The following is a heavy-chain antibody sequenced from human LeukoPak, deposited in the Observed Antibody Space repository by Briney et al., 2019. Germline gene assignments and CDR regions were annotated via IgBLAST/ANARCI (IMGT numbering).Heavy chain of an antibody. D-gene: IGHD2-2*01. CDR1: DFTFSDYA. J-gene: IGHJ5*02. CDR2: ISDGGSNT. Sequence: PGGSLRLSCAAPDFTFSDYAMYWVRQPPGKGLECVSAISDGGSNTYYADSVKGRFTISRDNSKKMLYLQMNSLRADDTALYYCVKGACSSPCSGNAWGQGTLVIVSS. CDR3: VKGACSSPCSGNA. V-gene: IGHV3-23*01.